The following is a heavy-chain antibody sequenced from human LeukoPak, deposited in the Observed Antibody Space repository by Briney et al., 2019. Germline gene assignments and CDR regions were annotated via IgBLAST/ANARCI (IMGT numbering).Heavy chain of an antibody. Sequence: GGALRLSCSASRFIFSNYAMHWVRQAPGKGLEYVSDISRDGGGTYYADSLKGRFTISRDSSKNTLFLQMRSLKAEDKAVYYCVRRDSGYETRGDFDYWGQGTLVTAS. J-gene: IGHJ4*02. CDR2: ISRDGGGT. V-gene: IGHV3-64D*06. D-gene: IGHD5-12*01. CDR1: RFIFSNYA. CDR3: VRRDSGYETRGDFDY.